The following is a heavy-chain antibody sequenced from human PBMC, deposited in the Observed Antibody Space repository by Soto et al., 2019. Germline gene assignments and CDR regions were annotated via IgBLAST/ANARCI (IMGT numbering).Heavy chain of an antibody. CDR3: ARLGSDWTFDY. Sequence: PGGSLRLSCAASGFTFSSYGMHWVRQAPGKGLDWVALIWYDGRKEYYAGSVKGRFTVSRDDSKNALYLQMNSLRAEDTAVYYCARLGSDWTFDYWGQGTLVTVSS. V-gene: IGHV3-33*01. D-gene: IGHD6-19*01. J-gene: IGHJ4*02. CDR1: GFTFSSYG. CDR2: IWYDGRKE.